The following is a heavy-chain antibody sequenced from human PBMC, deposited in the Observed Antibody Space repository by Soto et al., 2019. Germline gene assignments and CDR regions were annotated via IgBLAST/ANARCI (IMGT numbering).Heavy chain of an antibody. J-gene: IGHJ4*02. V-gene: IGHV1-8*01. Sequence: QVQLVQSGAEVKTPGASVKVSCKASGYTFTDYDINWVRQAPGQGLEWVGRMNPSSGKTDNAQNFQARVTMTRDTSISTAYLELSKLGYDVTAVIYCSTWGWDGGYTGFCWGQGTRVTV. CDR1: GYTFTDYD. CDR2: MNPSSGKT. CDR3: STWGWDGGYTGFC. D-gene: IGHD6-19*01.